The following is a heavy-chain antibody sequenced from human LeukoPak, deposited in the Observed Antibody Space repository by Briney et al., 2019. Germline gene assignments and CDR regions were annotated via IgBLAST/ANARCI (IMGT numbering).Heavy chain of an antibody. D-gene: IGHD3-22*01. Sequence: GSLLLSCAASGFTFLNAWMSWVRQAPGKGLEWVGLIKSKTDGGTTDYAAPVKGRFTISRDDSKNTLYLQMNSLKTEDTAVYYCTTSDYAGSDNAFDIWGQGTMVTVSS. J-gene: IGHJ3*02. CDR1: GFTFLNAW. V-gene: IGHV3-15*01. CDR3: TTSDYAGSDNAFDI. CDR2: IKSKTDGGTT.